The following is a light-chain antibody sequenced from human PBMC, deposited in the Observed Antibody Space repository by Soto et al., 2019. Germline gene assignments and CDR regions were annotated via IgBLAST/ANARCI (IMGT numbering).Light chain of an antibody. CDR1: HNIYNY. CDR3: QHYDNLPLT. V-gene: IGKV1-33*01. Sequence: DIQMTQSPSSLSASVGDRVTIACQASHNIYNYLDWYHQKPGKAPKLLIFDASNLERGVPSRFSGSGSRTHFCLSINNLQPEDVGTYFCQHYDNLPLTFGGGTRWIS. CDR2: DAS. J-gene: IGKJ4*01.